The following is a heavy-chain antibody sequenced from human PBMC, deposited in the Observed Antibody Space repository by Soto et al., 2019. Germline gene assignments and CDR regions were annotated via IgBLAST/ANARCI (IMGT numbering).Heavy chain of an antibody. CDR3: ARVVGGGYYFDY. CDR1: GFTLSDHY. D-gene: IGHD2-15*01. J-gene: IGHJ4*02. Sequence: GGSLRLSCAASGFTLSDHYVDWVRQAPGKGPEWVGRTRNKANSYTTEYAASVKGRFTISRDDSKNSLYLQMNSLKTEDTAVYYCARVVGGGYYFDYWGQGTLVTVSS. CDR2: TRNKANSYTT. V-gene: IGHV3-72*01.